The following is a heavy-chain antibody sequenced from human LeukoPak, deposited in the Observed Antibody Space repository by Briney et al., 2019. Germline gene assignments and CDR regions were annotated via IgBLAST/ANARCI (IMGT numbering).Heavy chain of an antibody. CDR2: INPNSGGT. J-gene: IGHJ4*02. V-gene: IGHV1-2*02. Sequence: WASVKVSCKASGYTFTGYYMHWVRQAPGQGLEWMGWINPNSGGTNYAQKFQGRVTMTLDTSITTAYMEVSSLRSDDTAVYYCARPTRSGGSGYESFDYWGQGTLVTVSS. D-gene: IGHD5-18*01. CDR1: GYTFTGYY. CDR3: ARPTRSGGSGYESFDY.